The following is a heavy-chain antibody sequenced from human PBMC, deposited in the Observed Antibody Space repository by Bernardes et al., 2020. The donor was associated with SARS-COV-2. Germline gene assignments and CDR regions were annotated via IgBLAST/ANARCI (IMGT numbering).Heavy chain of an antibody. CDR1: GCSISSGGYY. J-gene: IGHJ4*02. D-gene: IGHD3-10*01. V-gene: IGHV4-31*03. CDR2: IYYSGST. CDR3: ARADYYYGTTFDY. Sequence: SETLSLTCTVSGCSISSGGYYWSWIRQHPGKGLEWIGYIYYSGSTYYNPSLKSRVTISVDTSKNQFSLKLSSVTAADTAVYYCARADYYYGTTFDYWGQGTLVTVSS.